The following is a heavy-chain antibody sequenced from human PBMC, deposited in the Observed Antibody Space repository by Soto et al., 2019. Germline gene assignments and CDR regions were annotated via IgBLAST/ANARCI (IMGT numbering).Heavy chain of an antibody. V-gene: IGHV4-34*01. Sequence: SETLSLTCAVYGGPFSGYYWSWIRQPPGKGLEWIGEINHSGSTNYNPSLKSRVTISVDTSKNQFSLKLSSVTAADTAVYYCARLYYDFGSGYIGHYYYGMDVWGQGTTVTVSS. CDR1: GGPFSGYY. CDR3: ARLYYDFGSGYIGHYYYGMDV. CDR2: INHSGST. D-gene: IGHD3-3*01. J-gene: IGHJ6*02.